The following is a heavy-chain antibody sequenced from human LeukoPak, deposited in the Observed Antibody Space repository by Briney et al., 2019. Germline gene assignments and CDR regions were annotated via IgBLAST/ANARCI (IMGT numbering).Heavy chain of an antibody. J-gene: IGHJ3*02. CDR2: INHSGST. V-gene: IGHV4-34*01. CDR3: ARWYYDFWSGYRDAFDI. CDR1: GGSISSYY. D-gene: IGHD3-3*01. Sequence: PSETLSLTCTVSGGSISSYYWSWIRQPPGKGLEWIGEINHSGSTNYNPSLKSRVAISVDTSKNQFSLKLSSVTAADTAVYYCARWYYDFWSGYRDAFDIWGQGTMVTVSS.